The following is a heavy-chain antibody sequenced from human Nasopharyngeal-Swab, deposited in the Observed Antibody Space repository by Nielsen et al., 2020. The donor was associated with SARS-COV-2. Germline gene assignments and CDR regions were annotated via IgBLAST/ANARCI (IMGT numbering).Heavy chain of an antibody. CDR1: GFTFSSYA. D-gene: IGHD3-22*01. Sequence: GESLKISCAASGFTFSSYAMHWARQAPGKGLEWVAVISYDGSNKYYADSVKGRFTISRDNSKNTLYLQMNSLRAEDTAVYYCARGGYYDSSGYSMDFEYWGQGTLVTVSS. V-gene: IGHV3-30*04. CDR3: ARGGYYDSSGYSMDFEY. CDR2: ISYDGSNK. J-gene: IGHJ4*02.